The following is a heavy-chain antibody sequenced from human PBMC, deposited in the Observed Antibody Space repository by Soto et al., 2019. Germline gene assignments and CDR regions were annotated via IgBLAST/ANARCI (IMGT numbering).Heavy chain of an antibody. CDR1: GYTFTNQY. J-gene: IGHJ4*02. Sequence: ALVKVSCKASGYTFTNQYMHWVRQAPGQGLEWMGIINPLGGSTNYAEKFQGRVTMTRDTSTSTVYMELSSLRAEDTAVYYCAKEGGYYDSSGSLDYWGQGTLVTVSS. CDR3: AKEGGYYDSSGSLDY. V-gene: IGHV1-46*01. D-gene: IGHD3-22*01. CDR2: INPLGGST.